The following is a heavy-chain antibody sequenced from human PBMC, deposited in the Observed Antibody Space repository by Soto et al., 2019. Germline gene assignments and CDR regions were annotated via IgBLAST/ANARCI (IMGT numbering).Heavy chain of an antibody. CDR2: IYYSGST. D-gene: IGHD4-17*01. Sequence: QVQLQESGPGLVKPSETLSLTCTVSGGSVSSGSYYWSWIRQPPGKGQEWIGYIYYSGSTNYNPSLKSRVTISVDTSKNQFSLKLSSVTAADTAVYYCARDSSDYGGSFDYWGQGTLVTVSS. J-gene: IGHJ4*02. CDR3: ARDSSDYGGSFDY. V-gene: IGHV4-61*01. CDR1: GGSVSSGSYY.